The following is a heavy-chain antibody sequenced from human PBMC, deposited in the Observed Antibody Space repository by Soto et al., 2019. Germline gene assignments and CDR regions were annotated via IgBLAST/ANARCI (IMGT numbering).Heavy chain of an antibody. CDR1: GGTFSSYA. CDR2: IIPILGTA. D-gene: IGHD2-2*01. V-gene: IGHV1-69*11. J-gene: IGHJ6*02. Sequence: QVQLVQSGAEVKKPGSSVTVSCKASGGTFSSYAISWVRQAPGQGLEWMGGIIPILGTANYAQKFQGRVTITADESTSTAYMELSSLRSADTAVYYCARHVPAAGYYYGMDVWGQGTTVTVSS. CDR3: ARHVPAAGYYYGMDV.